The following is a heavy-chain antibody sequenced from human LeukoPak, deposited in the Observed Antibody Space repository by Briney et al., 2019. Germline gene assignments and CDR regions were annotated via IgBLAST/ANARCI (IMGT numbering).Heavy chain of an antibody. D-gene: IGHD3-10*01. Sequence: GGSLRLSCAASGFTFSSYSMNWVRQAPGKGLEWVSSISRSSSYICYADSVKGRFTISRDNAKNSLYLQMNSLRAEDTAVYYCARDYYGSGNNWFDPWGQGTLVTVSS. CDR1: GFTFSSYS. V-gene: IGHV3-21*01. CDR2: ISRSSSYI. J-gene: IGHJ5*02. CDR3: ARDYYGSGNNWFDP.